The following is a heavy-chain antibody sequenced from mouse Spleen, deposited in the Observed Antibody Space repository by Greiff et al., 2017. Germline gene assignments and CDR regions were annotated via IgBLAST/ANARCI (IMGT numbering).Heavy chain of an antibody. CDR2: ISSGGGNT. D-gene: IGHD2-14*01. CDR1: GFTFSSYA. J-gene: IGHJ2*01. V-gene: IGHV5-9*04. Sequence: EVKVVESGGGLVKLGGSLKVSCAASGFTFSSYAMSWVRQTPEKRLEWVATISSGGGNTYYPDSVKGRFTISRDNAKNTLNLQMSSLKSEDTAMYYCARQRGVYYRYDFDYWGQGTTLTVSS. CDR3: ARQRGVYYRYDFDY.